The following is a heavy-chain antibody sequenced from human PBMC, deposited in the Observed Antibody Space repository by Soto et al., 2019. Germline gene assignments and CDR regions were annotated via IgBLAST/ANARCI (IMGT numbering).Heavy chain of an antibody. V-gene: IGHV1-46*03. Sequence: ASVKVSCKASGYTFTSYYMHWVRQAPGQGLEWMGIINPSGGSTSYAQKFQGRVTMTRDTSTSTVYMELSSLRSEDTAVYYCAGEHSLLREAFDIWGQGTMVTVPS. D-gene: IGHD3-16*01. CDR2: INPSGGST. CDR1: GYTFTSYY. J-gene: IGHJ3*02. CDR3: AGEHSLLREAFDI.